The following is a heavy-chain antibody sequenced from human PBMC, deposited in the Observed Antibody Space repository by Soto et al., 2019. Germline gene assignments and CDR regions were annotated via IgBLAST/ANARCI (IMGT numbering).Heavy chain of an antibody. V-gene: IGHV3-74*01. CDR2: INGDGSSP. D-gene: IGHD5-18*01. Sequence: EVQLVESGGGLVQPGGSLRLSCATSGFSFSGYWIHWVRQAPGKGLVWVSHINGDGSSPNYADSVKGRFTISRDYAKNTLYLQMNSLRVEDTAVYYCARGGAYIYGPQYDWGQGTLVTVSS. CDR1: GFSFSGYW. CDR3: ARGGAYIYGPQYD. J-gene: IGHJ4*02.